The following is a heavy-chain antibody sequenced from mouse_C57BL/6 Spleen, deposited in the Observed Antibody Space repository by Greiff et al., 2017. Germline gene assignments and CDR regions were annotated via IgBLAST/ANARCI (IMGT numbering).Heavy chain of an antibody. CDR3: AKGDYSNSGYSMDY. V-gene: IGHV2-5*01. CDR1: GFSLTSYG. D-gene: IGHD2-5*01. J-gene: IGHJ4*01. Sequence: QVQLQQSGPGLVQPSQSLSITCTVSGFSLTSYGVHWVRQSPGQGLEWLGVIWRGGSTDYNAAFMSRLSITKDNSKSHVFFKMNSLQADDTAIYYWAKGDYSNSGYSMDYWGQGTSVTVSS. CDR2: IWRGGST.